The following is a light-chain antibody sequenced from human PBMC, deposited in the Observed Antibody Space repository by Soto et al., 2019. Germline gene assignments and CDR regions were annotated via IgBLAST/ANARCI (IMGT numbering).Light chain of an antibody. V-gene: IGKV1-5*03. J-gene: IGKJ1*01. CDR1: QSIGTW. Sequence: DIQMTQSPSTLSASVGDRVTITCRASQSIGTWLAWYQQKLGKAPKLLIYKASSLEKGVPSRFGGSGSGTEFTLTLSSLQPDDFATYYCQQYNVYSWTFGQGTKVEIK. CDR3: QQYNVYSWT. CDR2: KAS.